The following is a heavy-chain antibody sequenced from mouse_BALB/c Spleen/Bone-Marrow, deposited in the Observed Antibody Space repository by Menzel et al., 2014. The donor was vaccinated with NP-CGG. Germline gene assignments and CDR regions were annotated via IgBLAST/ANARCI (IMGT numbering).Heavy chain of an antibody. CDR2: IYPGNSDT. V-gene: IGHV1-5*01. Sequence: EVKLQESGTVLARPGAAVNMSCKASGYTFSNYWKHWVKQRPGQGLEWIGTIYPGNSDTIYNQKFKGKATLTAVTSTSTAHMELSSLTKEDSAVYYCATLARNKFDYWSQGTTLTVSS. CDR1: GYTFSNYW. J-gene: IGHJ2*01. CDR3: ATLARNKFDY.